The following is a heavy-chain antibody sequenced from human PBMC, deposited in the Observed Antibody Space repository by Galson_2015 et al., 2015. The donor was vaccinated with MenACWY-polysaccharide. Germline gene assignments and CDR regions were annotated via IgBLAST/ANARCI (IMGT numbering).Heavy chain of an antibody. CDR2: FRCKASGETT. J-gene: IGHJ4*02. V-gene: IGHV3-49*03. CDR3: TRDRPIDY. CDR1: GFTFGDYA. Sequence: SLRLSCAASGFTFGDYAMAWFRRAPGRGWEWVGLFRCKASGETTGYAASVKGRFTISRDDSKSTAYLQMNSLQTEDTGIYYCTRDRPIDYWGQGTLVTVSS.